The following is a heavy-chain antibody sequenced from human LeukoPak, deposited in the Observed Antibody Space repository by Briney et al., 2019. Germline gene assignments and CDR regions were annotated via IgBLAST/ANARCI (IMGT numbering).Heavy chain of an antibody. CDR1: GFTFSSYS. D-gene: IGHD7-27*01. J-gene: IGHJ4*02. CDR2: IGSSISTI. Sequence: PGGSLRLSCAASGFTFSSYSMNWVRQVPGKGLEWASYIGSSISTIYYADSVKGRFTISRDNAKNSLYLQMNSLRAEDTAVYYCARETGNFDYWGQGTLVTVSS. CDR3: ARETGNFDY. V-gene: IGHV3-48*01.